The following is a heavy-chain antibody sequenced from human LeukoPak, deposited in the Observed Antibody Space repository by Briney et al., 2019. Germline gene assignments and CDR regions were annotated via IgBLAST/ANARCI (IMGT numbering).Heavy chain of an antibody. D-gene: IGHD5-12*01. V-gene: IGHV3-30*18. CDR1: GFTFSSYG. CDR2: ISYDGGNK. CDR3: AKESLGGYYYYYYGMDV. J-gene: IGHJ6*02. Sequence: GGSLRLSCAASGFTFSSYGMHWVRQAPGKGLEWVAVISYDGGNKYYADSVKGRFTISRDNSKNTLYLQMNSLRAEDTAVYYCAKESLGGYYYYYYGMDVWGQGTTVTVSS.